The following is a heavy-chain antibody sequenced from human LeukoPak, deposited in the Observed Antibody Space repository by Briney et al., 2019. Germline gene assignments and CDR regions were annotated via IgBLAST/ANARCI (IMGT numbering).Heavy chain of an antibody. CDR3: ARVVGTPDYYFDY. CDR2: ISGSGGST. CDR1: GFTFCRQA. Sequence: GWSLRLSCAASGFTFCRQAMSSVRQAPGKGVKWVSAISGSGGSTYYADSVKGRFTISRDNSKNTLYLQMNSLRAEDTAVYYCARVVGTPDYYFDYWGQGTLVTVSS. J-gene: IGHJ4*02. V-gene: IGHV3-23*01. D-gene: IGHD2-21*02.